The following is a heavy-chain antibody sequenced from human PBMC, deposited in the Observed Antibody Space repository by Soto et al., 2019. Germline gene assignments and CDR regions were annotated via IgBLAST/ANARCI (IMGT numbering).Heavy chain of an antibody. J-gene: IGHJ4*02. V-gene: IGHV1-69*13. Sequence: SVKVSCKASKGTFSSYAISWVRQAPGQGLEWMGGIIPIFGTANYAQKFQGRVTITADESTSTDYMELMSLRSEDTAVYYCERGIYCGGDCYSPSNDYWGQGTLVTVSS. CDR2: IIPIFGTA. D-gene: IGHD2-21*02. CDR1: KGTFSSYA. CDR3: ERGIYCGGDCYSPSNDY.